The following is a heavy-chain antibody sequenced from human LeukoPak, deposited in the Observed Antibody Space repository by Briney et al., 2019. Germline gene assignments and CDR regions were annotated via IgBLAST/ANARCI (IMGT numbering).Heavy chain of an antibody. V-gene: IGHV3-74*01. CDR2: IDFETDTT. CDR3: VRAGSGFDY. Sequence: PGGSLRLSCVASGFTFSSYWMHWVRRAPGKGLEWVSRIDFETDTTTYAGSVMGRFTISRDNTKNTLYLQMDSLRDEDAAVYYCVRAGSGFDYWGQGTLVTVTS. D-gene: IGHD2-15*01. J-gene: IGHJ4*02. CDR1: GFTFSSYW.